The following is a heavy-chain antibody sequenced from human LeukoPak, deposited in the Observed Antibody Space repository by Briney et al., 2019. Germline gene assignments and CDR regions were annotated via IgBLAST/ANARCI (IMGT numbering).Heavy chain of an antibody. CDR1: GFTVSSNY. Sequence: GGSLRLSCAASGFTVSSNYMSWVRQAPGKGLEWVSVIYGGDITYYADSVKGRFTISRDNSKNTLYLQMNNLRAEDTAVYYCAISRGYSSFDYWGQGTLVTVSS. D-gene: IGHD5-18*01. J-gene: IGHJ4*02. CDR3: AISRGYSSFDY. CDR2: IYGGDIT. V-gene: IGHV3-53*01.